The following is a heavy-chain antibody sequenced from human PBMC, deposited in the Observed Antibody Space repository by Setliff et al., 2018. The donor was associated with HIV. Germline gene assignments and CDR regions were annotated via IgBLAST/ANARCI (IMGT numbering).Heavy chain of an antibody. V-gene: IGHV1-69*02. J-gene: IGHJ4*02. Sequence: ASVKVSCKASGGPFTSSSIGWVRQAPGQGLEWMGRIIPILGVPRYAQKFQGRVTITADKSTSTSYMHLSSPRAEDTAVYFCARGGDYDSSGYYVTWGQGSLVTVSS. D-gene: IGHD3-22*01. CDR2: IIPILGVP. CDR1: GGPFTSSS. CDR3: ARGGDYDSSGYYVT.